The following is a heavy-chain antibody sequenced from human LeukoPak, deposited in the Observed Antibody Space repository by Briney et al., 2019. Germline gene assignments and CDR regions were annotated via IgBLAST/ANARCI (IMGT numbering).Heavy chain of an antibody. CDR3: ARPRYYYYMDV. J-gene: IGHJ6*03. CDR1: GFTFSSYW. Sequence: GGSLRLSCAASGFTFSSYWMHWVRQAPGEGLGWVSRINIDGSTTSYADSVKGRFTISRDNAMNTLYLQMNSLRAEGTAVYYCARPRYYYYMDVWGKGTTVTVSS. CDR2: INIDGSTT. V-gene: IGHV3-74*01.